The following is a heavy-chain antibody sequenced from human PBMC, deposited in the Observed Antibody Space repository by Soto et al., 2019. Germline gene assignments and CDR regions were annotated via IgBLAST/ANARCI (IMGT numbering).Heavy chain of an antibody. CDR2: IIPILGKA. Sequence: QVQLVQSGAEVKKPGSSVKVSCKVSGGTFSSYTISWVRQAPGQGLEWMGRIIPILGKANYAQKFQGRVTITADKSTSTAYMELSSLRSEDTAVYYCARDSTTYLHAFDIWGQGTMVTVSS. J-gene: IGHJ3*02. CDR3: ARDSTTYLHAFDI. CDR1: GGTFSSYT. V-gene: IGHV1-69*08. D-gene: IGHD1-1*01.